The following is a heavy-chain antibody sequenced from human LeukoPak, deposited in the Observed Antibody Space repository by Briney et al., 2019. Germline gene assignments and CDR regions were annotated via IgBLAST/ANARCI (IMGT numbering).Heavy chain of an antibody. D-gene: IGHD3-22*01. CDR3: ARGLGPYYYDSSGYHY. CDR2: ISAYNGNT. CDR1: GYTFTSYG. J-gene: IGHJ4*02. V-gene: IGHV1-18*01. Sequence: ASVKVSCKASGYTFTSYGISWVRQAPGQGLEWMGWISAYNGNTNYAQKLQGRVTMTTDTSTSTAYMELSSLRSEDTAVYYCARGLGPYYYDSSGYHYWGQGTLVTVSS.